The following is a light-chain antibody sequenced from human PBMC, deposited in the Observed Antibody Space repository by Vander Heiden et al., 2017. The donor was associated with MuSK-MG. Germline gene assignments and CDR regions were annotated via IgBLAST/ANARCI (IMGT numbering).Light chain of an antibody. CDR1: QGVGTY. CDR2: GAS. CDR3: QQANSLPRT. Sequence: SCRASQGVGTYLAWYQQKPGKAPNLLIYGASSLHNRAPSRFSGSASGTDFTLTISSLQPEDFATYYCQQANSLPRTFGGGTKVEIK. J-gene: IGKJ4*01. V-gene: IGKV1-12*01.